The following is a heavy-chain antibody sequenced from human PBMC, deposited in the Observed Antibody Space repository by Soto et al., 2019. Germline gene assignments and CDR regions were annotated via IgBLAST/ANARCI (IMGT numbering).Heavy chain of an antibody. D-gene: IGHD5-18*01. CDR1: GFTFSSYG. V-gene: IGHV3-33*01. Sequence: GGSLRLSCAASGFTFSSYGMHWVRQAPGKGLEWVAVIWYDGSNKYYADSVKGRFTISRDNSKNTLYLQMNSLRAEDTAVYYCARDSGTAMAPFDYWGQGTLVTVSS. CDR3: ARDSGTAMAPFDY. CDR2: IWYDGSNK. J-gene: IGHJ4*02.